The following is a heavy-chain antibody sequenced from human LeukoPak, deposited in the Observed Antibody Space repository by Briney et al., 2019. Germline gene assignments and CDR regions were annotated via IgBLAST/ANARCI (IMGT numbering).Heavy chain of an antibody. J-gene: IGHJ4*02. CDR1: GFTFSNAW. Sequence: PGGSLRLSCAASGFTFSNAWLSWVRQAPEKGLEWVGRIKSKVNGETIDYAAPVKGRFTISRDDSKNTLYLQMNSLKTEDTAVYYCTTEPQLGYCSSTSCFTPMGFDYWGQGTLVTVSS. V-gene: IGHV3-15*01. D-gene: IGHD2-2*02. CDR3: TTEPQLGYCSSTSCFTPMGFDY. CDR2: IKSKVNGETI.